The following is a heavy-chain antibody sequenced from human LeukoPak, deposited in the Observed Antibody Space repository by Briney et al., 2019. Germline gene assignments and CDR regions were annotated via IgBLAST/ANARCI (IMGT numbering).Heavy chain of an antibody. D-gene: IGHD1-26*01. CDR1: GGSITSSGHS. CDR3: ARHWAHSGGGSYYFDY. CDR2: IYYTGRT. Sequence: PSETLSLTCTVSGGSITSSGHSWGWIRQPPGKGLEWTGTIYYTGRTYYNPSLQSRITISVDTSRNQFSLKLSSVTAADTSVYYCARHWAHSGGGSYYFDYWGQGTLVTVSS. J-gene: IGHJ4*02. V-gene: IGHV4-39*01.